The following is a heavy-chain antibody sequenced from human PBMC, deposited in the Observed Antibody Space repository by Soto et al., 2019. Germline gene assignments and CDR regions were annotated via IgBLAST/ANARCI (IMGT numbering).Heavy chain of an antibody. J-gene: IGHJ6*02. CDR2: IFSSGTT. Sequence: KPSETLSLTCTVSGDSISSGNKYWSWIRQPPGKGLEWIGYIFSSGTTYYNPSLKSRLTMSLDASQNQFSLKLNSLTDADTAVYFCARVPSPFDYYYAMDVWGQGTTVTSP. V-gene: IGHV4-30-4*01. CDR1: GDSISSGNKY. D-gene: IGHD3-16*01. CDR3: ARVPSPFDYYYAMDV.